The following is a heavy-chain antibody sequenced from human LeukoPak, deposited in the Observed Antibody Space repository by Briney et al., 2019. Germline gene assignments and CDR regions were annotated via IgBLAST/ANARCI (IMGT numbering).Heavy chain of an antibody. Sequence: SETLSLTCTVSGGSISSYYWSWIRQPPGKGLEWIGYIYYSGNTNYNPYLKSRVTISVDTSKNQFSLKLSSVTAADTAVYYCARNDYAQRYNWFDPWGQGTLVTVSS. J-gene: IGHJ5*02. V-gene: IGHV4-59*08. CDR1: GGSISSYY. CDR3: ARNDYAQRYNWFDP. D-gene: IGHD4-17*01. CDR2: IYYSGNT.